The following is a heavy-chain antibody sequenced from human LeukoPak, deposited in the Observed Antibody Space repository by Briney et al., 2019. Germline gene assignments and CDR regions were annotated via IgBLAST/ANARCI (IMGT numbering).Heavy chain of an antibody. D-gene: IGHD2-15*01. Sequence: TGGSLRLSCATSGFTFSSYTMNWVRQAPGKGLEWVANIKQDGSEKYYVDSVKGRFAISRDNAKNSLYLQMNSLRAEDTAVYYCATSARTYIGSSLDYWGQGTLVTVSS. CDR2: IKQDGSEK. CDR1: GFTFSSYT. CDR3: ATSARTYIGSSLDY. J-gene: IGHJ4*02. V-gene: IGHV3-7*01.